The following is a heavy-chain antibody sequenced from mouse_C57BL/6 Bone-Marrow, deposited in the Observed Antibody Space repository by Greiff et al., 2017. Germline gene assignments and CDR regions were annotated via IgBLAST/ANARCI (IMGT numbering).Heavy chain of an antibody. D-gene: IGHD2-5*01. CDR3: ARRDYSNPAWFAY. Sequence: QVQLQQSGAELAKPGASVKLSCKASGYTFTSYWMHWVKQRPGQGLEWIGYINPSSGYTKYNQKFKDKATLTADKSSSTAYMQLSSLTYEDSAVYYCARRDYSNPAWFAYWGQGTLVTVSA. V-gene: IGHV1-7*01. J-gene: IGHJ3*01. CDR1: GYTFTSYW. CDR2: INPSSGYT.